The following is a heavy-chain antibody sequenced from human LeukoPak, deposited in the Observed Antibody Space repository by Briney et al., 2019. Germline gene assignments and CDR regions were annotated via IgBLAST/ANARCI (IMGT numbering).Heavy chain of an antibody. V-gene: IGHV3-66*01. D-gene: IGHD3-22*01. J-gene: IGHJ4*02. CDR3: ARDSAWYDSSGYYSFDY. Sequence: GGSLRLSCAASGFTVSSNYMSWVRQAPGKGLEWVSVIYSGGSTYYADSVKGRFTISRDNSKNTLYLQMNSLRAEDTAVYYCARDSAWYDSSGYYSFDYWGQGTLVTVSS. CDR1: GFTVSSNY. CDR2: IYSGGST.